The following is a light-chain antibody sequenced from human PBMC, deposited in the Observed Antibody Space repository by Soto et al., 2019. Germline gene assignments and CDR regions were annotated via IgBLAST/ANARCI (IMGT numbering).Light chain of an antibody. CDR2: EAS. J-gene: IGKJ3*01. V-gene: IGKV1-27*01. Sequence: DIHMTQSPSSLYASVGDRVTITCRASQGISNCLAWYQQKPWKLPKLLIYEASTLQSGVPSRFSGSGFGTDFTLTISSLQPEDVAAYYCQKYNSAPFTFGPGTKVDIK. CDR3: QKYNSAPFT. CDR1: QGISNC.